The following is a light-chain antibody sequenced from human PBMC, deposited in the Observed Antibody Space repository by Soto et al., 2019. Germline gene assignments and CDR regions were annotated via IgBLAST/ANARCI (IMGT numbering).Light chain of an antibody. Sequence: EFVLTQSPGTLSLSPGERATLSCRASQTVRNNYLAWYQQKPGQAPRLLIYDASTRATGIPARFSGSGSGTEFTLTISSLQSEDFAVYYCQQYNNWPPSTFGQGTKADVK. V-gene: IGKV3-15*01. CDR2: DAS. J-gene: IGKJ1*01. CDR3: QQYNNWPPST. CDR1: QTVRNN.